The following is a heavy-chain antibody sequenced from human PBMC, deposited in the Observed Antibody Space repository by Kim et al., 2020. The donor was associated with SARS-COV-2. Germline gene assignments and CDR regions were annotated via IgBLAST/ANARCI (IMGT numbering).Heavy chain of an antibody. CDR2: IYYSGST. CDR1: GGSISSGGYY. Sequence: SETLSLTCTVSGGSISSGGYYWSWIRQHPGKGLEWIGYIYYSGSTYYNPSLKSRVTISVDTSKNQFSLKLSSVTAADTAVYYCAREGKGLRDAFDIWGQGTMVTVSS. J-gene: IGHJ3*02. D-gene: IGHD5-18*01. V-gene: IGHV4-31*03. CDR3: AREGKGLRDAFDI.